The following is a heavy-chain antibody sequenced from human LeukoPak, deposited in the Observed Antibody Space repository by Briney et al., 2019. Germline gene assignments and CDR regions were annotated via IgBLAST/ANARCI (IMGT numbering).Heavy chain of an antibody. J-gene: IGHJ4*02. CDR2: ISYDGSNK. CDR1: GFTFSSYG. Sequence: GGSLRLSCAASGFTFSSYGMHWVRQAPGKGLEWVAVISYDGSNKYYADSVKGRFTISRDNSKNTLYLQMNSLRAEDTAVYYCAKDWGATTGTTLKADWGQGTLVTVSS. V-gene: IGHV3-30*18. CDR3: AKDWGATTGTTLKAD. D-gene: IGHD1-1*01.